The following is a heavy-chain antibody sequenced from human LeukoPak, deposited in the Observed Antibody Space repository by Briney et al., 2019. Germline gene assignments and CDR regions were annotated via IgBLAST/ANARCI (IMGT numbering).Heavy chain of an antibody. J-gene: IGHJ4*02. V-gene: IGHV1-2*02. CDR3: ARVIGFGELSLGY. Sequence: ASVKVSCKASGYTFTGHYMHWVRQAPGQGLEWMGWSNPNSGGTNYAQKFQGRVTMTRDTSIRTVYMELNRLRSDDTAVYYCARVIGFGELSLGYWGQGTLVTVSS. D-gene: IGHD3-10*01. CDR2: SNPNSGGT. CDR1: GYTFTGHY.